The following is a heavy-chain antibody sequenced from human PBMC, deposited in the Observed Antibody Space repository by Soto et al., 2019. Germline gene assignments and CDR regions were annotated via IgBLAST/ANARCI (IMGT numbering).Heavy chain of an antibody. CDR3: ARIPYTSASFDY. CDR2: VYNSGNT. V-gene: IGHV4-59*02. J-gene: IGHJ4*02. D-gene: IGHD3-16*01. CDR1: GFPVSSTF. Sequence: SETLSLTCTVSGFPVSSTFWSWVRQSPGKGLEWIGYVYNSGNTIYSPSLKSPVTISVDPSKNQFSLRLRSVTAADTAVYYCARIPYTSASFDYWGQGNLVTVSS.